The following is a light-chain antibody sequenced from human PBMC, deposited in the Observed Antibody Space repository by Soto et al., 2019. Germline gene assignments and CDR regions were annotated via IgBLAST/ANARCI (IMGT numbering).Light chain of an antibody. Sequence: DIVMPQSPDSLAVSLGERATINCKSSRSGIDTYNNKNCLAWFQQKPGQPPKLLIYWASTRASGVPDRFTGSGSGTDFTLTISSLQAEDVAVYYCQQFSSNLFTFGPGTKVTIK. CDR1: RSGIDTYNNKNC. V-gene: IGKV4-1*01. CDR2: WAS. CDR3: QQFSSNLFT. J-gene: IGKJ3*01.